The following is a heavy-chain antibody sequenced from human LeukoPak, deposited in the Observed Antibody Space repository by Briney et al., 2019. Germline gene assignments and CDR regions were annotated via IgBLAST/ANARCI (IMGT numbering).Heavy chain of an antibody. V-gene: IGHV4-38-2*02. CDR1: GYSISSGNY. CDR3: AREDYDDSGAWYFDL. Sequence: SETLSLTCSVSGYSISSGNYWGWIRLPPGKGRQWSGSIYHSGSTYYNPSLKSRVTISVDKSKNQFSLKLSSVTAADTAVYYCAREDYDDSGAWYFDLWGRGTLVTVSS. J-gene: IGHJ2*01. D-gene: IGHD3-3*01. CDR2: IYHSGST.